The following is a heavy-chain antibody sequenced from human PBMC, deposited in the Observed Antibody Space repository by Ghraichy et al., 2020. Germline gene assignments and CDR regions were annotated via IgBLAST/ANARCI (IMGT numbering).Heavy chain of an antibody. CDR1: GFTFSDYY. V-gene: IGHV3-11*01. J-gene: IGHJ4*02. CDR3: ARDPPRTGTTEFDY. Sequence: RGSLRLSCEASGFTFSDYYMGWFRQAPGQGLQWVSYINVRGDSIHYADSVKGRFTISRDNAKSSVYLQMNSLRAEDTAMYYCARDPPRTGTTEFDYWGQGTLVTVSS. D-gene: IGHD1-7*01. CDR2: INVRGDSI.